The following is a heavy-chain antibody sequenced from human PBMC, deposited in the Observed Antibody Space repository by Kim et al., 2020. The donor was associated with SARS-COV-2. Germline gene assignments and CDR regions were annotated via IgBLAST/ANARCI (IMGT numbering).Heavy chain of an antibody. CDR3: AKDQKGLVDYFDL. J-gene: IGHJ4*02. D-gene: IGHD2-21*01. CDR2: IDPDSGNT. CDR1: GSTFTGFY. Sequence: ASVKVSCKASGSTFTGFYVHWVREAPGRGLQWMGRIDPDSGNTKSAQMFQGRVTMTRDTSISTVYMELSSLRSDDTAMYYCAKDQKGLVDYFDLWGQGTL. V-gene: IGHV1-2*06.